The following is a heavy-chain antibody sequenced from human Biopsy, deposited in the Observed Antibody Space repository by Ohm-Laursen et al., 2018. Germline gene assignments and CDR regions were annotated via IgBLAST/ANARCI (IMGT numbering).Heavy chain of an antibody. J-gene: IGHJ4*02. V-gene: IGHV1-69*04. CDR2: IIPLIGLT. Sequence: SVKVSCKTAGGTFTDYAFTWVRQAPGQGLECMGRIIPLIGLTNYAQKFQGRVTITADKFTNTVYMELSSLRSDDTAVYFCARDCNGDNCGVDFWGQGTLVTVS. D-gene: IGHD2-15*01. CDR1: GGTFTDYA. CDR3: ARDCNGDNCGVDF.